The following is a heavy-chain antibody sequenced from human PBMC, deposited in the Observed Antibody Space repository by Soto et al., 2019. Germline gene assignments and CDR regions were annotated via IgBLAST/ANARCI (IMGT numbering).Heavy chain of an antibody. J-gene: IGHJ4*02. CDR2: IYSGGST. Sequence: EVQLVETGGGLIQPGGSLRLSCAASGFTVSSNYMSWVRQAPGKGLEWVSVIYSGGSTYYADSVKGRFTISRDNSKNTLYRQMNSLRAEDTAVNYCARSHYYGIFGAVDSWGQGTMVTVSS. V-gene: IGHV3-53*02. D-gene: IGHD3-3*01. CDR3: ARSHYYGIFGAVDS. CDR1: GFTVSSNY.